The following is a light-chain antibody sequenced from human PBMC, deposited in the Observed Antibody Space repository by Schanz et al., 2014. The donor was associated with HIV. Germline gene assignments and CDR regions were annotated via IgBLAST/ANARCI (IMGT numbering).Light chain of an antibody. J-gene: IGLJ2*01. CDR1: SSDFGPYNR. CDR3: CSYADRNIAL. Sequence: QSALTQPPSVSGSPGQSVTISCTGTSSDFGPYNRVSWYQQAPGTAPKLIIYEVYNRPSGVPDRFSGSKSGNTASLTISGLQAEDEGQDACCSYADRNIALFGAGTQLTV. CDR2: EVY. V-gene: IGLV2-18*02.